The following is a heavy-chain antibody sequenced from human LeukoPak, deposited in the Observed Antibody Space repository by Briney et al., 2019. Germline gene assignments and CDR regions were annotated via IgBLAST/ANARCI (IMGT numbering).Heavy chain of an antibody. D-gene: IGHD5-18*01. J-gene: IGHJ4*02. Sequence: GGSLRLSCAASGFTVSSNYMSWVRQAPGKGLEWVSVIYSGGSTYYADSVKGRFTISRDNSKNTLYLQMNSLRAEDTAVYYCARDRGRGTDRIQDYWGQGTLVTVSS. CDR3: ARDRGRGTDRIQDY. CDR1: GFTVSSNY. CDR2: IYSGGST. V-gene: IGHV3-53*01.